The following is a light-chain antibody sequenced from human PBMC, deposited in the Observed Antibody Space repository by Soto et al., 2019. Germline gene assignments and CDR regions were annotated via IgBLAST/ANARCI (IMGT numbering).Light chain of an antibody. Sequence: SLLRPPASVADSPGQSITIACTGTNRDVGSYNLVSWYQQRPGEAPKLIISEVRNRPSGISYRFTGSKSGNTASLTISGLQAEDEADYYCSSYTTTSTLVFGGGTTVTV. CDR2: EVR. J-gene: IGLJ3*02. V-gene: IGLV2-14*01. CDR3: SSYTTTSTLV. CDR1: NRDVGSYNL.